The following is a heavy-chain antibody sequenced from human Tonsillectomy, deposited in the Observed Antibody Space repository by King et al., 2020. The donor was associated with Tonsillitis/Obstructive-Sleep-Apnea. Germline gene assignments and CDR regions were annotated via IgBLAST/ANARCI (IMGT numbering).Heavy chain of an antibody. CDR1: GYSFTTYW. J-gene: IGHJ6*04. CDR2: IYPADSDT. CDR3: TRHPHVKSSISSAMDV. V-gene: IGHV5-51*01. Sequence: QLVQSGAEVKKPGESLKISCKNSGYSFTTYWIAWVRQMPGKGLEWMGIIYPADSDTRYSPSFQGQVTISADKSISTAYLQWSSLKASDTAMYYYTRHPHVKSSISSAMDVWGTGATVTVSS. D-gene: IGHD6-6*01.